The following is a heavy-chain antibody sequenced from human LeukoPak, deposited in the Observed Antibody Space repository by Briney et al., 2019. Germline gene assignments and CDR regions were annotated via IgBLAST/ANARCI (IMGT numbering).Heavy chain of an antibody. V-gene: IGHV3-7*01. CDR3: ATERRGRSRYDGKEAFDH. J-gene: IGHJ4*02. CDR1: AFTFSNCW. CDR2: INEDGGEK. D-gene: IGHD1-1*01. Sequence: GGSLRLSCLASAFTFSNCWMSWVRQTPGRGLEWVANINEDGGEKYYADSVKGRFTITRDNAKNSLYLQINSLRAEDTAVYYCATERRGRSRYDGKEAFDHWGQGTLVAVSS.